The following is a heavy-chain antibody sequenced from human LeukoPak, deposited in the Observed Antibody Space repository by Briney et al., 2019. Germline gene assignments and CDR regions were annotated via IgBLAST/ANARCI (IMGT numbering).Heavy chain of an antibody. V-gene: IGHV4-31*03. CDR2: IHYSGST. CDR1: GGSISSGGYY. J-gene: IGHJ3*02. Sequence: SQTLSLTCTVSGGSISSGGYYWSWIRQHPGKGLEWIGYIHYSGSTYYNPSLKSRVTISVDTSKNQFSLKLSSVTAADTAVYYCARIRFLGAFDIWGQGTMVTVSS. D-gene: IGHD3-3*01. CDR3: ARIRFLGAFDI.